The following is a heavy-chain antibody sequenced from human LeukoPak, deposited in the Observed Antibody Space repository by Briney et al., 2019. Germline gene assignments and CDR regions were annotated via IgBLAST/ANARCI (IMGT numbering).Heavy chain of an antibody. CDR2: IKEDGSEK. Sequence: GGSLRLSCAASGFTFSSYWMSWVRQAPGKGLEWEANIKEDGSEKHYVDSVKGRFTISRDNAKNSLYLQMNSLRAEDTAVYYCAKEGYSYGPDAFDIWGQGTMVTVSS. V-gene: IGHV3-7*01. CDR3: AKEGYSYGPDAFDI. J-gene: IGHJ3*02. D-gene: IGHD5-18*01. CDR1: GFTFSSYW.